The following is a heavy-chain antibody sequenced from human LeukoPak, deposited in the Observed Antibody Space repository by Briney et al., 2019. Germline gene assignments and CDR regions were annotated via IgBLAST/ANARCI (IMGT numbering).Heavy chain of an antibody. CDR3: ARVQQQLLPFAY. J-gene: IGHJ4*02. CDR2: IYYSGST. CDR1: GGSISSNY. D-gene: IGHD6-13*01. V-gene: IGHV4-59*01. Sequence: KPSGTLSLTCSVSGGSISSNYWSWIRQPPGKGLEWIGNIYYSGSTNYNPSLKSRVTISVDTSKNQFSLKLSSVTAADTAVYYCARVQQQLLPFAYWGQGILVTVSS.